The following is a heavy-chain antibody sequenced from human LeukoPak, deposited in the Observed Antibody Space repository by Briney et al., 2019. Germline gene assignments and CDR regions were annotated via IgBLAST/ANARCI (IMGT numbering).Heavy chain of an antibody. CDR1: GFTFNSHA. CDR2: ITGLGTV. CDR3: ARRRYESSGHFDY. V-gene: IGHV3-23*01. J-gene: IGHJ4*02. Sequence: GGFLRLSCVASGFTFNSHAMSWVRQAPGKGLEWVSAITGLGTVDNAGSVRGRFTISRDNSKSTLFLQMDSLKPEDTATYYCARRRYESSGHFDYWGQGALVTVSS. D-gene: IGHD3-22*01.